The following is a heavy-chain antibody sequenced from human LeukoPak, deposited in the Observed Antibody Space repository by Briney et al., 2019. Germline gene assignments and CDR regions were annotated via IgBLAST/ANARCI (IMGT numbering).Heavy chain of an antibody. J-gene: IGHJ6*03. Sequence: PSESLSLTCTVSGGSISSYYWSLIRQPPGKGLEWIGYIYYSGSTNYNPSLKSRVTISVDTSKNQFSLKLSSVTAADTAVYYCARVPWSVRTPYYYYYMDVWGKGTTVTISS. CDR1: GGSISSYY. CDR3: ARVPWSVRTPYYYYYMDV. D-gene: IGHD1-1*01. CDR2: IYYSGST. V-gene: IGHV4-59*01.